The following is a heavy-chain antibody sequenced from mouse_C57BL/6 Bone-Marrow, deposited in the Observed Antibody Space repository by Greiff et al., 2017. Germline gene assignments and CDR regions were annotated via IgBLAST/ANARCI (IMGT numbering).Heavy chain of an antibody. CDR2: IDPSDSYT. V-gene: IGHV1-50*01. D-gene: IGHD2-3*01. J-gene: IGHJ3*01. CDR3: AREDGYYSAWFAY. Sequence: QVQLQQPGAELVKPGASVKLSCKASGYTFTSYWMQWVKQRPGQGLEWIGEIDPSDSYTNSNQKFKGKATLTVDTSSSTAYMQLSSLTSEDSAVYYCAREDGYYSAWFAYWGQGTLVTVSA. CDR1: GYTFTSYW.